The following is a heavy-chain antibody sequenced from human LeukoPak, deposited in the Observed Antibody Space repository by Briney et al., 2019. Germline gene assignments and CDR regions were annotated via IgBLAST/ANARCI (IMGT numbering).Heavy chain of an antibody. J-gene: IGHJ6*02. CDR2: ISGSGGST. V-gene: IGHV3-23*01. Sequence: GAPLRLSCAASGFTFSSYAMSWVRQAPGKGLEWVSAISGSGGSTYYADSVKGRFTISRDNSKNTLYLQMNSLRAEDTAVYYCANLPSGADTYYYYGMDVWGQGTTVTVSS. D-gene: IGHD3-10*01. CDR3: ANLPSGADTYYYYGMDV. CDR1: GFTFSSYA.